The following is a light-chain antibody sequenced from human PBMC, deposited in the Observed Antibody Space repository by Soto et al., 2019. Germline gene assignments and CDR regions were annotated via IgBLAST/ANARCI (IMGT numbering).Light chain of an antibody. V-gene: IGKV3-20*01. CDR3: QHFGNSLWT. J-gene: IGKJ1*01. CDR2: GAS. CDR1: QSVASRN. Sequence: IGLKQSPGTLSLYPGERATLSCRASQSVASRNLAWYQQKPGQAPRLLIYGASSRAIHTPDRFSGSGSGTDFTLTISGLEPEDFAVYYCQHFGNSLWTFGQRTKVDIK.